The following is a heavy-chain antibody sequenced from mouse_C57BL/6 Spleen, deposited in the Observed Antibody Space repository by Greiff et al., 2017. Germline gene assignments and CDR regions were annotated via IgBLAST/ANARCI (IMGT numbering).Heavy chain of an antibody. V-gene: IGHV1-54*01. D-gene: IGHD1-1*01. CDR2: INPGSGGT. CDR1: GYALTNYL. CDR3: ARSYGSSYGFAY. J-gene: IGHJ3*01. Sequence: VQLQQSGAELVRPGTSVKVSCKASGYALTNYLIEWVKQRPGQGLEWIGVINPGSGGTNYNEKFKGKATLTADKSSSTAYMQLSSLTSEDSAVYFCARSYGSSYGFAYWGQGTLVTVSA.